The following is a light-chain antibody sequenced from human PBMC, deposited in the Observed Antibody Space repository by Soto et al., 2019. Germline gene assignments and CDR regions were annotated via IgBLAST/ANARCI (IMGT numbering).Light chain of an antibody. CDR2: DAS. Sequence: EVVLTQSPATLSLSPGERATLSCRASQSIRTSLAWYQQKPGQAPRLVIFDASNRANGVPARFGGSVSGTEFTLTISGLQSEDFAVYFCQQYTDRPRTFCHGTKVDI. J-gene: IGKJ1*01. CDR1: QSIRTS. CDR3: QQYTDRPRT. V-gene: IGKV3-11*01.